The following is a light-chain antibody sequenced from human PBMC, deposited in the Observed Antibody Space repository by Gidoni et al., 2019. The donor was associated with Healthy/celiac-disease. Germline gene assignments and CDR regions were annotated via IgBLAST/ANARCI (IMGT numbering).Light chain of an antibody. CDR1: NIGSKS. CDR2: YDS. CDR3: QVWDSSSDHPGVV. V-gene: IGLV3-21*04. J-gene: IGLJ2*01. Sequence: SYVLTQPPSVSEAPGKTARITCGGNNIGSKSVHWYQQKPGQAPVLVIYYDSDRPSGIPERFSGSNSGNTATLTISRVEAGDEADYYCQVWDSSSDHPGVVFGGGTKLTVL.